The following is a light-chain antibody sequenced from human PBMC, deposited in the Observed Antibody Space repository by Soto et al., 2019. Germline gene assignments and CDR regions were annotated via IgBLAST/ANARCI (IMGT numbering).Light chain of an antibody. V-gene: IGKV3D-20*02. CDR3: QRSCNCPPS. Sequence: PGGRASVSCSASARVSSSYLAWYQQKPGQAPRLLIYGASSRDAGIPDRFSGSGSGTDFTLTISSLEPEDFAVYYCQRSCNCPPSFGGGTKVDIK. J-gene: IGKJ4*01. CDR2: GAS. CDR1: ARVSSSY.